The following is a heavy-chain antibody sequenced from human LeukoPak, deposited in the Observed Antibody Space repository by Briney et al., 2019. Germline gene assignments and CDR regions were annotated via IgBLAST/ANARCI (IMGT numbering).Heavy chain of an antibody. CDR3: ARGEFGYGYLSFDY. Sequence: PGGSLRLSCAASGFTFSSYGMHWVRQAPGKGLEWVAVISYDGSNKYYADSVKGRFTISRDNSKNTLDLQVNSLRVEDTAVYYCARGEFGYGYLSFDYWGQGTLVTVSS. V-gene: IGHV3-30*03. CDR2: ISYDGSNK. J-gene: IGHJ4*02. CDR1: GFTFSSYG. D-gene: IGHD5-18*01.